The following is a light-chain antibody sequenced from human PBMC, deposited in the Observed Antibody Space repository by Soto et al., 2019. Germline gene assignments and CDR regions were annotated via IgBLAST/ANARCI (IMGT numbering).Light chain of an antibody. Sequence: VLTQSPATLSLSPVKRATLSCRASESVDFHLAWYQQKAGQAPRLLIYDASVRATGTPARFSGSGSGTDFTLTISSLEPEDFALYYCQQRSTWPTFGQGTRLEIK. CDR3: QQRSTWPT. CDR1: ESVDFH. J-gene: IGKJ5*01. CDR2: DAS. V-gene: IGKV3-11*01.